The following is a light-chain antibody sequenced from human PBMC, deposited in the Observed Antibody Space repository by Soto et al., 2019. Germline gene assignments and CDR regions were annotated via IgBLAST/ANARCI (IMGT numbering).Light chain of an antibody. CDR3: QQRSDWPFT. CDR1: QSVSSNH. Sequence: DIVLRQSPGTLSLSPGERATLSCRASQSVSSNHLAWYQQKPGQAPRLLIYGGSSRATGIPVRFSGSGSGTDFTLTISSLESEDFAVYSCQQRSDWPFTFGPGTKVDIK. CDR2: GGS. V-gene: IGKV3D-20*02. J-gene: IGKJ3*01.